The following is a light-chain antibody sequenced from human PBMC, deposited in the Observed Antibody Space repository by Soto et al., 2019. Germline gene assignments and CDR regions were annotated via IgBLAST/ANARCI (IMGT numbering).Light chain of an antibody. CDR3: SSYAGSNNVV. J-gene: IGLJ2*01. CDR1: SSDVGVYNY. CDR2: EVS. Sequence: QSALTPPPSASGSPGQSVTISCTGTSSDVGVYNYVSWYQQHPGKAPKLLIYEVSKRPSGVPDRFSGSKSGNTASLTVSGLQAEDEADFYCSSYAGSNNVVFGGGTKVTVL. V-gene: IGLV2-8*01.